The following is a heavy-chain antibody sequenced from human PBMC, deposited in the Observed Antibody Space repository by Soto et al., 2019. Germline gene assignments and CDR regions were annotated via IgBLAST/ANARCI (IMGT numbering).Heavy chain of an antibody. CDR1: RSFFSGYI. CDR3: ARGLISGSHYSGGWYYFDY. D-gene: IGHD1-26*01. J-gene: IGHJ4*02. CDR2: INHSGSA. Sequence: SETLSLTCAVYRSFFSGYIWSWSRQPPGKGLQWIGQINHSGSANYNPSLRSRVTISVHTSNSQFSLELSSVTAADTAVYYCARGLISGSHYSGGWYYFDYWGQGTVVT. V-gene: IGHV4-34*01.